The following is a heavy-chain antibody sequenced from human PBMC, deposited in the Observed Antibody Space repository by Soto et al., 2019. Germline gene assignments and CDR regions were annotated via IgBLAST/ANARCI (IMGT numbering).Heavy chain of an antibody. CDR2: ITGSSTYI. V-gene: IGHV3-21*01. CDR3: ARAVRWRGQFDY. J-gene: IGHJ4*02. CDR1: DFALRSFS. D-gene: IGHD2-15*01. Sequence: PGGSLRLSCAASDFALRSFSMNWVRQAPGKGLEWVASITGSSTYIYYGDSVKGRFTISRDNAKNSLYLQMNSLRAEDTAVYYCARAVRWRGQFDYWGQGTLVTVSS.